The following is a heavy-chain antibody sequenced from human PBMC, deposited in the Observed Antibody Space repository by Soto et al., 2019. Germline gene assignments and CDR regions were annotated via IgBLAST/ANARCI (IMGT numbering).Heavy chain of an antibody. V-gene: IGHV3-11*06. CDR2: ISGTSDSI. J-gene: IGHJ6*02. CDR1: GFTFSDYY. Sequence: QVQLVESGGGLVRPGGSLRLSCAASGFTFSDYYMTWIRQVPGKGLEWVAYISGTSDSIPYADSVKGRFTISRDNARNSLYLQMNSLRAEDTAVYYCARDPRPLYSSSWYGLDGMDVWGQGTTVTVSS. D-gene: IGHD6-13*01. CDR3: ARDPRPLYSSSWYGLDGMDV.